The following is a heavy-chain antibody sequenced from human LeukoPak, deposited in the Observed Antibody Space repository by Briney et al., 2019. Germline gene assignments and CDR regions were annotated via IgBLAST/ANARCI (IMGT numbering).Heavy chain of an antibody. D-gene: IGHD2-2*01. CDR2: IYTSGST. V-gene: IGHV4-4*07. J-gene: IGHJ5*02. CDR3: ARAPRNCSSSTCSPNWFDP. Sequence: SETLSLTCTVSGGSISSYYWSWIRQPAGKGLEWVGRIYTSGSTNYNPSLKSRVTMSVDTSKNHFSLKLTSVTAADTAVYYCARAPRNCSSSTCSPNWFDPWGQGTLVTVSS. CDR1: GGSISSYY.